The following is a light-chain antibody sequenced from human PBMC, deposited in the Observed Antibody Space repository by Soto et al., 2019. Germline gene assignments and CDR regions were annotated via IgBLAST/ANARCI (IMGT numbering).Light chain of an antibody. CDR2: AAS. Sequence: DIQMTQSPSSLSASVGETITITCRASQSISSSLNWFQHSPGQPPKLLLFAASNLHAGVPPRFSSSGSWTSFSLTIRSLQPEDFATYYCQQSFNLPRTFGPGTRVEFK. J-gene: IGKJ1*01. CDR3: QQSFNLPRT. V-gene: IGKV1-39*01. CDR1: QSISSS.